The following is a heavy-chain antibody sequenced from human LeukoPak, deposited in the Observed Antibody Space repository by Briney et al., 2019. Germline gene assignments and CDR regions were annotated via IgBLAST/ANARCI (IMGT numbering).Heavy chain of an antibody. J-gene: IGHJ4*02. CDR3: ARSSLTYYYDSSGYYRSGTTGFFDY. D-gene: IGHD3-22*01. Sequence: ASVKVSCKASGGTFSSYAISWVRQAPGQGLEWMGGIIPIFGTANYAQKFQGRVTITADESTSTAYMGLSSLRSEDTAVYYCARSSLTYYYDSSGYYRSGTTGFFDYWGQGTLVTVSS. V-gene: IGHV1-69*13. CDR2: IIPIFGTA. CDR1: GGTFSSYA.